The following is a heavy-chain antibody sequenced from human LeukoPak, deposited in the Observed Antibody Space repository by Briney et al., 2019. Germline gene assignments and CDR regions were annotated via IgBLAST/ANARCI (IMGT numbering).Heavy chain of an antibody. J-gene: IGHJ4*02. CDR1: GYTFTSYG. V-gene: IGHV1-18*01. CDR3: ARDISVDIVATRAQFDY. CDR2: ISAYNGNT. Sequence: ASVKVSCKASGYTFTSYGISWVRQAPGQGLEWMGWISAYNGNTNYAQKLQGRVTMTTDTSTSTAYMELGSLRSDDTAVYYCARDISVDIVATRAQFDYWGQGTLVTVSS. D-gene: IGHD5-12*01.